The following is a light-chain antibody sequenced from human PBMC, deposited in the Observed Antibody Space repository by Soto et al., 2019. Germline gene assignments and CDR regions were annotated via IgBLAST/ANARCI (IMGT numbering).Light chain of an antibody. Sequence: EIVLTQSPATLSLSPGERATLSCRASRSVNSYLAWYQQKPGQAPRLLIYGASSRATGIPDRFSGSGSGTDFTLTISRLEPEDFAVYYCQQYGSSPPITFGQGTRLEI. CDR1: RSVNSY. J-gene: IGKJ5*01. CDR2: GAS. V-gene: IGKV3-20*01. CDR3: QQYGSSPPIT.